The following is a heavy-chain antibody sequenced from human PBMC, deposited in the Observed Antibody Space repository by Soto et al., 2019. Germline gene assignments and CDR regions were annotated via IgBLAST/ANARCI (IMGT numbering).Heavy chain of an antibody. V-gene: IGHV4-59*01. J-gene: IGHJ6*02. D-gene: IGHD4-17*01. CDR3: ARVNYGDYYYGMDV. CDR1: GGSIKYSY. Sequence: SEALSVGCPVSGGSIKYSYWTWIRQPPGKGLEWIGYISYTGSANYNASLKSRLTISVDTSKNQFSLKLSSVTAADTALYYCARVNYGDYYYGMDVWGQGTTVTLS. CDR2: ISYTGSA.